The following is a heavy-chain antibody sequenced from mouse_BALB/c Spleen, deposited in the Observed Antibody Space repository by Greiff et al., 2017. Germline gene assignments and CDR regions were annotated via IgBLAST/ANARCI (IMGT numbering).Heavy chain of an antibody. D-gene: IGHD2-4*01. Sequence: VTLKVCGAELVRSGASVKLSCTASGFNIKDYYMHWVKQRPEQGLEWIGWIDPENGDTEYAPKFQGKATMTADTSSNTAYLQLSSLTSEDTAVYYCNAGGMITTFYAMDYWGQGTSVTVSS. CDR1: GFNIKDYY. CDR3: NAGGMITTFYAMDY. J-gene: IGHJ4*01. V-gene: IGHV14-4*02. CDR2: IDPENGDT.